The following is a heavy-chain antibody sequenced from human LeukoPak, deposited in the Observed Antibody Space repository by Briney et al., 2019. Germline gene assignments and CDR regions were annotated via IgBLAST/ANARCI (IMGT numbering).Heavy chain of an antibody. CDR2: ISYDGSST. J-gene: IGHJ4*02. V-gene: IGHV3-30-3*01. D-gene: IGHD6-13*01. Sequence: PGGSLRLSCAASGFTFNSYAMFWARQAPGKGLECVAFISYDGSSTYYADSVKGRFTISRDISKNTLYVQMNSLRADDTAVYYCARGISASGGPFHYWGQGTLVTVSS. CDR3: ARGISASGGPFHY. CDR1: GFTFNSYA.